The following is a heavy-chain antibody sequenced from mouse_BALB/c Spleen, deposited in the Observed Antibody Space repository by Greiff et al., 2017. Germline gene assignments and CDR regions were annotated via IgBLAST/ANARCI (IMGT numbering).Heavy chain of an antibody. CDR1: GYTFTDYN. Sequence: EVQRVESGPELVKPGASVKISCKASGYTFTDYNMHWVKQSHGKSLEWIGYIYPYNGGTGYNQKFKSKATLTVDNSSSTAYMELRSLTSEDSAVYYCARDYGSSYFAYWGQGTLVTVSA. CDR3: ARDYGSSYFAY. D-gene: IGHD1-1*01. CDR2: IYPYNGGT. V-gene: IGHV1S29*02. J-gene: IGHJ3*01.